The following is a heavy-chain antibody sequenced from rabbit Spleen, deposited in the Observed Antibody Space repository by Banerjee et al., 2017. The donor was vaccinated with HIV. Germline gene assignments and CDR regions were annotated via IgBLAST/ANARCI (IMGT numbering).Heavy chain of an antibody. V-gene: IGHV1S45*01. CDR3: ARDLAAWNSGSYAFNL. CDR1: GFDFSSNV. J-gene: IGHJ4*01. CDR2: IYAGSSGST. Sequence: EQLEESGGGLVKPEGSLTLTCTASGFDFSSNVMCWVRQAPGKGLELTACIYAGSSGSTYYASWAKGRFTISRTSTTVTLQMTSLTAADTATYFCARDLAAWNSGSYAFNLWGPGTLVTVS. D-gene: IGHD1-1*01.